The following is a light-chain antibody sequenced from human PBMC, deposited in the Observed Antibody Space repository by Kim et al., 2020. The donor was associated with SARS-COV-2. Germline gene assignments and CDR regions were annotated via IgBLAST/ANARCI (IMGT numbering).Light chain of an antibody. CDR3: AAWDDSLSGWV. Sequence: QSVLTQPPSASGTTGQRVTISCSGRSSNIGSNYVYWYQQLPGTAPKLLIYRNNQRPSGVPDRFSGSKSGPSASLAISGLRSEDEADYYCAAWDDSLSGWVFGGGTQLTVL. J-gene: IGLJ3*02. CDR1: SSNIGSNY. V-gene: IGLV1-47*01. CDR2: RNN.